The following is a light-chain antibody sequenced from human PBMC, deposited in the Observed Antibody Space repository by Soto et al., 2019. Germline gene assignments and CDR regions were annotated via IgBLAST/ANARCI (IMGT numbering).Light chain of an antibody. CDR3: CSYAGSTTWV. Sequence: QSVLTQPASVSGSPGQSITISCTGTSSDVGSYNLVSWYQQHPGKAPKLMIYEGNKWPSGASYRFSGSKSGNTASLTISGLQAEDEADYYCCSYAGSTTWVFGGGTQLTVL. J-gene: IGLJ3*02. CDR2: EGN. V-gene: IGLV2-23*01. CDR1: SSDVGSYNL.